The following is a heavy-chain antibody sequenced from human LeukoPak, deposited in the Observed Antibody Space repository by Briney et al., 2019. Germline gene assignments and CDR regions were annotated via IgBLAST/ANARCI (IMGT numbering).Heavy chain of an antibody. CDR2: IYYSGST. Sequence: SETLSPTCTVSGGSINTYYFSWIRQPPGEGLEWIGYIYYSGSTNYNPSLKSRVTISVDKSKNQFSLKLSSVTAADTAVYYCARLVGATLNAFDIWGQGTMVTVSS. D-gene: IGHD1-26*01. CDR1: GGSINTYY. J-gene: IGHJ3*02. CDR3: ARLVGATLNAFDI. V-gene: IGHV4-59*12.